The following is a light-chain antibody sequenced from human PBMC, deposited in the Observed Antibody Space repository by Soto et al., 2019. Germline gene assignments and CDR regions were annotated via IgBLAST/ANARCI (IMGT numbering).Light chain of an antibody. CDR1: QSVGIN. CDR2: DAS. Sequence: EVVMTPSPAILSVSPVERATLSCRASQSVGINVAWYQQKPGQAPRLLIYDASNRATGIPARFSGSGSGTDFTLTISSLEPEDYAVYYCQQRSNWPRTFGQGTKVDIK. CDR3: QQRSNWPRT. V-gene: IGKV3-11*01. J-gene: IGKJ1*01.